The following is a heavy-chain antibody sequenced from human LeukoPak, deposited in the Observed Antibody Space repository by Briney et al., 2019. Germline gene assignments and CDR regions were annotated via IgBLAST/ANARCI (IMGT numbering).Heavy chain of an antibody. Sequence: PSETLSLTCTVSGGSIRGLYWSWIRQPPGKGLEWIGYIYYSGSTTYNPSLKSRVTISVDTSKNQFSLRLRSVTAADTALYYCARRYAYGDTGAFYYWGQGGLVTVSS. CDR3: ARRYAYGDTGAFYY. D-gene: IGHD4-17*01. CDR1: GGSIRGLY. J-gene: IGHJ4*02. CDR2: IYYSGST. V-gene: IGHV4-59*01.